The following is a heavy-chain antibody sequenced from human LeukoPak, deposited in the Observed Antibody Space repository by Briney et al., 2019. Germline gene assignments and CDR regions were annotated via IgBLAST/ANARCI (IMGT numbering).Heavy chain of an antibody. V-gene: IGHV7-4-1*02. CDR2: INTNTGNP. CDR1: GYTFTIYA. J-gene: IGHJ5*02. Sequence: ASVNVSCKASGYTFTIYAMNWVRQAPGQGLEWMGWINTNTGNPTYAQGFTGRFVFSLDTSVSTAYLQISSLKAEDTAVYYCAGATTVVTPGGNLGFWFDPWGQGTLVTVSS. CDR3: AGATTVVTPGGNLGFWFDP. D-gene: IGHD4-23*01.